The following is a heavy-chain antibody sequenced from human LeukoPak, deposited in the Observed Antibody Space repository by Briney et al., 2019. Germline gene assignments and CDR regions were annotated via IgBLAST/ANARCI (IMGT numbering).Heavy chain of an antibody. Sequence: SETLSLTCAVYGGSFSGYYWSWIRQPPGKGLEWIGEINHSGSTNYNPSLKSRVTISVDTSKNQFSLKLSSVTAADTAVYYCARHQFDSSGSHHDAFDIWGQGTMVTVSS. D-gene: IGHD3-22*01. CDR3: ARHQFDSSGSHHDAFDI. CDR2: INHSGST. V-gene: IGHV4-34*01. CDR1: GGSFSGYY. J-gene: IGHJ3*02.